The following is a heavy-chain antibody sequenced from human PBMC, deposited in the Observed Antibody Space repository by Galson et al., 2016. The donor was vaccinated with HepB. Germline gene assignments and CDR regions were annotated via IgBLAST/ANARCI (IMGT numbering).Heavy chain of an antibody. D-gene: IGHD3-16*02. J-gene: IGHJ6*02. CDR1: GFSFSTYA. CDR3: AKCRSAHYFYGLDV. V-gene: IGHV3-23*01. Sequence: SLRLSCAASGFSFSTYAMTWVRQAPGKGLEWVSSVSTSGGTTYHADSVKGRFTISRDNSKNTLFLQMSSLRVEDSALYYCAKCRSAHYFYGLDVWGQGTTVIASS. CDR2: VSTSGGTT.